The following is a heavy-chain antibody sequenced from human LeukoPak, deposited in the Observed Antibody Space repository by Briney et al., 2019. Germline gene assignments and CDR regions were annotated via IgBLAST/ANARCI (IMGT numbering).Heavy chain of an antibody. D-gene: IGHD2-15*01. CDR3: AVIVRLDL. CDR1: GYTFTGNY. CDR2: INPNSGGT. Sequence: GGSVRVSCKASGYTFTGNYMHWVRQAPGQGLEWVGWINPNSGGTNYAQKFQGTVTMTSATSISTAYMELSRLTSDATAVYSCAVIVRLDLWGQAPLVTVSS. J-gene: IGHJ4*02. V-gene: IGHV1-2*02.